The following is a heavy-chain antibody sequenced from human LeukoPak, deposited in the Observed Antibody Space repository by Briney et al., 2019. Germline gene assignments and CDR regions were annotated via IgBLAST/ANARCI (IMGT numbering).Heavy chain of an antibody. CDR2: ISSSSSYI. CDR3: ARSDPLDV. Sequence: PGGSLRLSCATSGFTFSSYSMNRVSQAPGQWLDRVSSISSSSSYIYYADSVKGRITISRDNANYSLYMQINSLRAEDRAVKYCARSDPLDVWGKGTTVTVSS. V-gene: IGHV3-21*01. CDR1: GFTFSSYS. J-gene: IGHJ6*04.